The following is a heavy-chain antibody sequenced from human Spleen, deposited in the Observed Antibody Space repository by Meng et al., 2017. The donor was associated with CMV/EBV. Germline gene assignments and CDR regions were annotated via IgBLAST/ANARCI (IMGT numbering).Heavy chain of an antibody. CDR3: ARDKVDSSSWYYYYYGMDV. J-gene: IGHJ6*02. D-gene: IGHD6-13*01. Sequence: ASVKVSCKASGYTFTNYYMDWVRQAPGQGLEWMGIINPSGGSTSYAQKFQGRVTMTRDTSTSTVYMELSSLRSEDTAVYYCARDKVDSSSWYYYYYGMDVWGQGTTVTVSS. CDR1: GYTFTNYY. V-gene: IGHV1-46*01. CDR2: INPSGGST.